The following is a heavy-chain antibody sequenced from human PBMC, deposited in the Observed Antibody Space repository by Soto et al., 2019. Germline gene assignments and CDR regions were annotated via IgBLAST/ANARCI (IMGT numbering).Heavy chain of an antibody. V-gene: IGHV1-18*01. D-gene: IGHD3-3*01. CDR3: ARVGVDFWSAYYGYYFDY. CDR1: GYTFTSYG. J-gene: IGHJ4*02. CDR2: ISTYNGDT. Sequence: GASVKVPCKASGYTFTSYGISWVRQAPGQGLEWTGWISTYNGDTNYAQKLQGRVTMTTDTSTSTAYMEPRSLRSDDTAVYYCARVGVDFWSAYYGYYFDYWGQGTRVTVPQ.